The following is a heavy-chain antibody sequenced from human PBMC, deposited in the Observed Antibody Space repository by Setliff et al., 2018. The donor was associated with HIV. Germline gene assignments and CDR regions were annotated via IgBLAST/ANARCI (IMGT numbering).Heavy chain of an antibody. Sequence: ASVKVSCKASGGTFSSHAISWVRQAPGQGLDWMGGIIPVFGTTNYAQKFQGRVTITADESTSTAYMELSSLRSEDTAVYYCARGGVYYYDSSGWSMDYWGQGTQVTAPQ. CDR2: IIPVFGTT. V-gene: IGHV1-69*13. J-gene: IGHJ4*02. D-gene: IGHD3-22*01. CDR3: ARGGVYYYDSSGWSMDY. CDR1: GGTFSSHA.